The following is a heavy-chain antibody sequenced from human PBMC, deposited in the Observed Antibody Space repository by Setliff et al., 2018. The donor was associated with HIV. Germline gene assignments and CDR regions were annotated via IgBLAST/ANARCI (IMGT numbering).Heavy chain of an antibody. V-gene: IGHV1-58*01. CDR2: IVVGSGNT. D-gene: IGHD3-22*01. Sequence: GASVKVSCKASRFTFTSAAVQWVRQARGQRPEWIGWIVVGSGNTKYAQRFQERVTITRDMSTRTAYMELSSLRSKDTAVYYCAVDLGDYYYDTTDYYYGGGLGYWGQGTLVTVSS. J-gene: IGHJ4*02. CDR3: AVDLGDYYYDTTDYYYGGGLGY. CDR1: RFTFTSAA.